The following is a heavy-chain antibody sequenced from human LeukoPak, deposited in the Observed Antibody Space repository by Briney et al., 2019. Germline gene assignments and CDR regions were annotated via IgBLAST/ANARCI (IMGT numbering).Heavy chain of an antibody. V-gene: IGHV1-69*13. CDR2: IIPIFGTA. D-gene: IGHD2-21*01. CDR3: ARVPYIDADNWFDP. Sequence: GASVKVSCKASGGTFSSYAISWVRQAPGQGLEWMGGIIPIFGTANYAQKFQGRVTITADESTSTAYMELSSLRSEDTAAYYCARVPYIDADNWFDPWGQGTLVTVSS. CDR1: GGTFSSYA. J-gene: IGHJ5*02.